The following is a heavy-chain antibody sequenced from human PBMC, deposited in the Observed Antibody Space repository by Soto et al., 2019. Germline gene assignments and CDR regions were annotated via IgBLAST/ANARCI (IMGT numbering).Heavy chain of an antibody. CDR1: GFTFSSYS. D-gene: IGHD3-22*01. V-gene: IGHV3-21*01. Sequence: PGGSLRLSCAASGFTFSSYSMNWVRQAPGKGLEWVSSISSSSSYIYYADSVKGRFTISRDNAKNSLYLQMNSLRAEDTAVYYCARDHPYYYDSSGYYLNWFDPWGQGTLVTVSS. J-gene: IGHJ5*02. CDR2: ISSSSSYI. CDR3: ARDHPYYYDSSGYYLNWFDP.